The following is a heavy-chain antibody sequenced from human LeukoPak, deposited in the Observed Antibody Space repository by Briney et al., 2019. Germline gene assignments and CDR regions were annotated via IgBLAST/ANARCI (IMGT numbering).Heavy chain of an antibody. CDR2: INPKSGGT. CDR3: AIENGGSWVGDY. CDR1: PYTFTGYY. J-gene: IGHJ4*02. Sequence: ASVKVSCKASPYTFTGYYMHWVRQAPGQGLEWMGWINPKSGGTKYAQKFQGRVTMTRDTSISTAYMELSSLRSDDTAVYSCAIENGGSWVGDYGGRGPRVTVP. D-gene: IGHD2-15*01. V-gene: IGHV1-2*02.